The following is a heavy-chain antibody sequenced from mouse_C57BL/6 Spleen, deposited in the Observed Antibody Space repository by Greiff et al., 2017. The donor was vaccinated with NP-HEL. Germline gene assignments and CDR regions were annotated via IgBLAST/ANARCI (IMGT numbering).Heavy chain of an antibody. CDR1: GYTFTSYW. Sequence: QVQLKQPGAELVKPGASVKMSCKASGYTFTSYWITWVKQRPGQGLEWIGDIYPGSGSTNYNEKFKSKATLTVDTSSSTAYMQLSSLTSEDSAVYYCARREIYDYDRFAYWGQGTLVTVSA. CDR2: IYPGSGST. J-gene: IGHJ3*01. D-gene: IGHD2-4*01. V-gene: IGHV1-55*01. CDR3: ARREIYDYDRFAY.